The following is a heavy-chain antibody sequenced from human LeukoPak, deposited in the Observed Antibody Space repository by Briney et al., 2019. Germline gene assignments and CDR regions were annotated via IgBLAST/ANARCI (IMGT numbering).Heavy chain of an antibody. CDR2: ISAYNGNT. Sequence: ASVKVSCKASGGTFSSYAISWVRQAPGQGLEWMGWISAYNGNTNYAQKLQGRVTMTTDTSTSTAYMELRSLRSDDTAVYYCARDKAAGKNWFDPWGQGTLVTVSS. D-gene: IGHD6-13*01. CDR3: ARDKAAGKNWFDP. J-gene: IGHJ5*02. V-gene: IGHV1-18*01. CDR1: GGTFSSYA.